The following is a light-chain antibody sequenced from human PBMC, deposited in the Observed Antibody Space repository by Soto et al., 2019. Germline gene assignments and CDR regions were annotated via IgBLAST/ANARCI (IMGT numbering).Light chain of an antibody. CDR3: QQYGSSPLT. J-gene: IGKJ4*01. Sequence: EIVLTQSPGTLSLSPVERATLSCRASQKINTSYLAWYQQKPGQAPRLLIFGASTRAAGFPDRFSGSGSGTDFTLTISRLEPEDFAVYYCQQYGSSPLTFGGGTKVDIK. V-gene: IGKV3-20*01. CDR1: QKINTSY. CDR2: GAS.